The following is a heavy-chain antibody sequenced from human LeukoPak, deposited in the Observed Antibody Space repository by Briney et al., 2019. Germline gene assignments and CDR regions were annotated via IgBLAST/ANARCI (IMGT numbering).Heavy chain of an antibody. V-gene: IGHV3-74*01. CDR1: GFTLSIFW. CDR2: INSDESTT. J-gene: IGHJ4*02. D-gene: IGHD6-13*01. CDR3: ARSMPYGTTWYGRSDY. Sequence: PGGSLSLSCAASGFTLSIFWIGWVRHAPGGGLGWVSRINSDESTTTYADSAKGRFTISRDNAKNTLYLQMNSLRAEDTAVYYCARSMPYGTTWYGRSDYWGQGTLVTVSS.